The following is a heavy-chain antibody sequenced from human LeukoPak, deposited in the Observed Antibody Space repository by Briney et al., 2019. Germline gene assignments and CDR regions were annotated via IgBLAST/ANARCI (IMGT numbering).Heavy chain of an antibody. CDR2: INSDGSST. CDR3: AREYYDFWSGYLGRYYYYGMDV. Sequence: GGSLRLSCAASGFTFSSYWMHWVRHAPGKGLVWVSRINSDGSSTSYADSVKGRFTISRDNAKNTLYLQMNSLRAEDTAVYYCAREYYDFWSGYLGRYYYYGMDVWGQGTTVTVSS. D-gene: IGHD3-3*01. V-gene: IGHV3-74*01. J-gene: IGHJ6*02. CDR1: GFTFSSYW.